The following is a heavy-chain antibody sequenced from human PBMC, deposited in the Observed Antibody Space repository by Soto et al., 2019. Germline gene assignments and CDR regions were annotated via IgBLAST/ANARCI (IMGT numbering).Heavy chain of an antibody. V-gene: IGHV1-69*04. D-gene: IGHD3-3*01. Sequence: ASVKVSCKASGGTFSSYTISWVRQAPGQGLEWMGRIIPILGIANYAQKFQGRVTITADKSTSTAYMELSSLRSEDTAVYYCARDLGYYDFWSGLTYPDAFDIWGQGTMVTVSS. J-gene: IGHJ3*02. CDR3: ARDLGYYDFWSGLTYPDAFDI. CDR1: GGTFSSYT. CDR2: IIPILGIA.